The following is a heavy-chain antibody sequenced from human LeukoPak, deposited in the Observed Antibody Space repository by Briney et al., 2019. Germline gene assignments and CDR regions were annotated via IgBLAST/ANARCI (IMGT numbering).Heavy chain of an antibody. CDR3: GRHRSGSGTYFIDY. D-gene: IGHD3-10*01. CDR1: GFTFSSYS. Sequence: GGSLRLSCVVSGFTFSSYSMIWVRQAPGKGLQWVANMKKDGSETKYVESVKGRFTISRDNAKNSLYLQMNSLRAEDTAVYYCGRHRSGSGTYFIDYWGQGTVVSVSS. J-gene: IGHJ4*02. V-gene: IGHV3-7*01. CDR2: MKKDGSET.